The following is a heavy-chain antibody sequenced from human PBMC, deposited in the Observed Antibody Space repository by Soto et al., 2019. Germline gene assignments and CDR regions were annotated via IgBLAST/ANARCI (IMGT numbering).Heavy chain of an antibody. D-gene: IGHD2-2*01. CDR2: ISSSSSYT. CDR1: GFTFSSYA. CDR3: AREGDIVVVPAATHYGMDV. V-gene: IGHV3-11*06. J-gene: IGHJ6*02. Sequence: PGGSLRLSCAASGFTFSSYAMSWIRQAPGKGLEWVSYISSSSSYTNYADSVKGRFTISRDNAKNSLYLQMNSLRAEDTAVYYCAREGDIVVVPAATHYGMDVWGQGTTVTSP.